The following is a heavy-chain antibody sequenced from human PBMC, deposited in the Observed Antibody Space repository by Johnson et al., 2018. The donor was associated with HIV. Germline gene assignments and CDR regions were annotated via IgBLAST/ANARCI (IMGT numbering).Heavy chain of an antibody. Sequence: QVQLVESGGGVVQPGRSLRLSCAASGFTFSSYAMHWVRQAPGKGLEWVAVISHDGSNKYYADSVKGRFIISRDNSKNTLYLQMNSLRVEDTAVYYCAKDPGYCSGGSCYTLIGWGVWGQGTMVTVSS. CDR2: ISHDGSNK. D-gene: IGHD2-15*01. V-gene: IGHV3-30*04. CDR3: AKDPGYCSGGSCYTLIGWGV. J-gene: IGHJ3*01. CDR1: GFTFSSYA.